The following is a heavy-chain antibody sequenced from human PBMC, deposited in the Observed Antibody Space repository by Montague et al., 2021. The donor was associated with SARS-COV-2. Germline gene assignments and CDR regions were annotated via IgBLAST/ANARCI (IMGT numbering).Heavy chain of an antibody. Sequence: SETLSLTCTVSGDSMNNYYWSWIHQPPGKGLEWIGYINYSGSTHYNPSLQSRVTLSKDTSKNQFSLRLTSVTAADTAMYFCARAPIYRSSWYAYFDYWGQETLVTVSS. J-gene: IGHJ4*02. CDR2: INYSGST. CDR3: ARAPIYRSSWYAYFDY. V-gene: IGHV4-59*01. D-gene: IGHD6-13*01. CDR1: GDSMNNYY.